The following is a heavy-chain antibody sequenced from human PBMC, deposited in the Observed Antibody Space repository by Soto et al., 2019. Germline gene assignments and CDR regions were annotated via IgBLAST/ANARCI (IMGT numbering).Heavy chain of an antibody. V-gene: IGHV3-33*01. D-gene: IGHD3-10*01. CDR2: IWYDGSNK. CDR3: ARDKAVTMVRGVIPD. CDR1: GFTFSSYG. J-gene: IGHJ4*02. Sequence: QVQLVESGGGVVQPGRSLRLSCAASGFTFSSYGMHWVRQAPGKGLEWVAVIWYDGSNKYYADSVKGRFTISRDKSKNTLYLQMNSLRAEDTAVYYCARDKAVTMVRGVIPDWGQGTLVTVSS.